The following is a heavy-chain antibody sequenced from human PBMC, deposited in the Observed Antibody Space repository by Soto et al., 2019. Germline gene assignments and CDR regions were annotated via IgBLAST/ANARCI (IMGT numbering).Heavy chain of an antibody. Sequence: GGSLRLSCAASGFTFSSYGMHWVRQAPGKGLEWVAVISYDGSNKYYADSVKGRFTIFRDNSKNTLYLQMNSLRAEDTAVYYCAKDRRESQYDYVSGSYSALDAFDIWGQGTMVTVS. CDR2: ISYDGSNK. J-gene: IGHJ3*02. CDR1: GFTFSSYG. D-gene: IGHD3-16*01. CDR3: AKDRRESQYDYVSGSYSALDAFDI. V-gene: IGHV3-30*18.